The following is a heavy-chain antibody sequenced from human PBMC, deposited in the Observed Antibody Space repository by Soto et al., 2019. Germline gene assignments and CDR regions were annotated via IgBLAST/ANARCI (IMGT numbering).Heavy chain of an antibody. V-gene: IGHV3-21*01. CDR3: ARSDYGDYVAQNWYFDL. D-gene: IGHD4-17*01. Sequence: GGSLRLSCAASGFTFSSYSMNWVRQAPGKGLEWVSSISSSSSYIYYADSVKGRFTISRDNAKNSLYLQMNSLRAEDTAVYYCARSDYGDYVAQNWYFDLWGRGTLVTVSS. CDR1: GFTFSSYS. J-gene: IGHJ2*01. CDR2: ISSSSSYI.